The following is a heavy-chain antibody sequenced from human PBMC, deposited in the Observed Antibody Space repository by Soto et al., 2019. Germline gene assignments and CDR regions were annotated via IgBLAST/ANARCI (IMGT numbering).Heavy chain of an antibody. J-gene: IGHJ5*02. V-gene: IGHV4-31*03. CDR1: GGSISSNDFY. D-gene: IGHD6-13*01. CDR2: IYYSGNT. Sequence: QVQLQESGPGLVKPSQTLSLTCIVSGGSISSNDFYWSWIRQHPGKGLEGIGYIYYSGNTYYNPSLKSRVTILVDTSKTLFSLKVSSVTAADTAVYYCARLSGSWQSWFAPWGQGTLVTVSS. CDR3: ARLSGSWQSWFAP.